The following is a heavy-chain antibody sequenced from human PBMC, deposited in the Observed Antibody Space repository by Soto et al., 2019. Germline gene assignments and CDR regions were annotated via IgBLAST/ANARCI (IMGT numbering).Heavy chain of an antibody. CDR3: ARDPPRLRYSSSWYEFRGP. Sequence: ASVKVSCKASGYTFTSYGISWVRQAPGQGLEWMGWINAGNGNTKYSQKFQGRVTITRDTSASTAYMELSSLRSEDTAVYYCARDPPRLRYSSSWYEFRGPWGQGTLVTVSS. D-gene: IGHD6-13*01. J-gene: IGHJ5*02. V-gene: IGHV1-3*01. CDR1: GYTFTSYG. CDR2: INAGNGNT.